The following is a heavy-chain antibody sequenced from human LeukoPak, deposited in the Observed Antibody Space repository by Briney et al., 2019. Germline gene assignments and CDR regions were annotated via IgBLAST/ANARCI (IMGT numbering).Heavy chain of an antibody. D-gene: IGHD2-15*01. CDR2: INPDGSAK. CDR1: GFSFSVSW. V-gene: IGHV3-7*01. Sequence: GGSLRLACATSGFSFSVSWMNWVRQSPGRGLQWVANINPDGSAKYYVDSVKGRFNISGDNAQNSVYLQMNSLRAEAAAVYFCTRVSRMEADDYWGQGTLVTVSS. CDR3: TRVSRMEADDY. J-gene: IGHJ4*02.